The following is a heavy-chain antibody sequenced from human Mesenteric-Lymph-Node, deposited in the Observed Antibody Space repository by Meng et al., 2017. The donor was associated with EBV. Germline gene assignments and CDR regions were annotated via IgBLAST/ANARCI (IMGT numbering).Heavy chain of an antibody. CDR2: IYWDDDK. V-gene: IGHV2-5*02. J-gene: IGHJ4*02. D-gene: IGHD6-13*01. CDR3: AHLRGSSSPALDY. CDR1: WFSICTSGVG. Sequence: ESGPTLVKPPRAVPLLCTFSWFSICTSGVGVGWIRQPPGKALEWLALIYWDDDKRYSPSLKSRLTVTTDTSKSQVVLTMSNMDPVDTATYYCAHLRGSSSPALDYWGQGTLVTVSS.